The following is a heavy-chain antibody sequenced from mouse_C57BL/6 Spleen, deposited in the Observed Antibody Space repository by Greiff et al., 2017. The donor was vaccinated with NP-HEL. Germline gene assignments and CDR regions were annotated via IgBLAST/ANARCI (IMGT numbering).Heavy chain of an antibody. J-gene: IGHJ3*01. CDR2: ISDGGSYT. CDR3: ARDESGIYYGNYAWFAY. Sequence: EVKLVESGGGLVKPGGSLKLSCAASGFTFSSYAMSWVRQTPEKRLEWVATISDGGSYTYYPDNVKGRFTISRDNAKNNLYLQMSHLKSEDTAMYYCARDESGIYYGNYAWFAYWGQGTLVTVSA. CDR1: GFTFSSYA. D-gene: IGHD2-1*01. V-gene: IGHV5-4*01.